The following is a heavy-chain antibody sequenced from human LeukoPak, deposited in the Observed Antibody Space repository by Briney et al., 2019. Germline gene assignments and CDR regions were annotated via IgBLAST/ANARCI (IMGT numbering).Heavy chain of an antibody. D-gene: IGHD1-26*01. V-gene: IGHV3-23*01. Sequence: PGGSLRLSCEASGFTLSTYAMSWVRQAPGNGLEWVSRVSSSGGTTYYADSVKGRFTISRDDSKNTLYLQMNSLRDEDTAVYYCARRIVGVTAALDMWGQGTMVTVSS. CDR2: VSSSGGTT. J-gene: IGHJ3*02. CDR1: GFTLSTYA. CDR3: ARRIVGVTAALDM.